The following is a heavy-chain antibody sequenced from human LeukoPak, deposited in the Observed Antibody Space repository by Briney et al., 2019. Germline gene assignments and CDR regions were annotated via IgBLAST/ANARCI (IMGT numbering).Heavy chain of an antibody. CDR1: GFTFSSYW. J-gene: IGHJ6*03. CDR2: INSDGSST. CDR3: ARVHGDYPYYYYYMDV. D-gene: IGHD4-17*01. Sequence: PGGSLRLSCAASGFTFSSYWMHWVRQAPGKGLVWVSRINSDGSSTSYADSVKGRFTISRDNAKNTLYLQMNSLRAEDTAVYYRARVHGDYPYYYYYMDVWGKGTTVTVSS. V-gene: IGHV3-74*01.